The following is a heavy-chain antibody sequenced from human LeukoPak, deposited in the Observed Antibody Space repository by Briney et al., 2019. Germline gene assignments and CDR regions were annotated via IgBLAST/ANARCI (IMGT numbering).Heavy chain of an antibody. CDR3: VKVAEKSRGIAAHYGMDV. CDR2: ISSNGGST. Sequence: GGSLRLSRSASGFTFSSYAMHWVRQAPGKGLEYVSAISSNGGSTYYADSVKGRFTISRDNSKNTLYLQMSSLRAEDTAVYYCVKVAEKSRGIAAHYGMDVWGQGTTVTVSS. D-gene: IGHD6-13*01. CDR1: GFTFSSYA. V-gene: IGHV3-64D*06. J-gene: IGHJ6*02.